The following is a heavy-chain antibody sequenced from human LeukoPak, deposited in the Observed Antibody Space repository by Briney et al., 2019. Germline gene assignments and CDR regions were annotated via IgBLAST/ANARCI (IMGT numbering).Heavy chain of an antibody. Sequence: PGGSLRLSCVACGFSFSDYYMSWIRQAPGRGLERISYISGSGSDLYYADSVKGRFTISRDNANNSLYLQMNSLRAEDTAVYYCARSIGYYYTMDVWGQGTTVTVSS. D-gene: IGHD3-22*01. CDR1: GFSFSDYY. J-gene: IGHJ6*02. CDR2: ISGSGSDL. CDR3: ARSIGYYYTMDV. V-gene: IGHV3-11*01.